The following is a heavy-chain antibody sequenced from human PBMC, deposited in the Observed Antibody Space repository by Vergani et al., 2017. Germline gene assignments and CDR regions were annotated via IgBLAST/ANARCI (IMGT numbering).Heavy chain of an antibody. CDR1: GGSISSYY. CDR2: IYYSGST. D-gene: IGHD3-3*01. CDR3: ARGVPGDYDFWSGYKIYYYYMDV. V-gene: IGHV4-59*01. J-gene: IGHJ6*03. Sequence: QVQLQESGPGLVKPSETLSLTCTVSGGSISSYYWSWIRQPPGKGLEWIGYIYYSGSTNYNPPLKSRVTISVDTSKNQFSLKLSSVTAADTAVYYCARGVPGDYDFWSGYKIYYYYMDVWGKGTTVTVSS.